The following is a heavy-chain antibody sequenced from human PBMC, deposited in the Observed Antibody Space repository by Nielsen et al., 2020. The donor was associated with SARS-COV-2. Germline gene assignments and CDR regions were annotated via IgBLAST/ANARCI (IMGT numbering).Heavy chain of an antibody. CDR3: AREPGLGWGMGAFDI. D-gene: IGHD3-16*01. CDR1: GFTFSDYY. V-gene: IGHV3-11*04. Sequence: GESLKISCAASGFTFSDYYMSWIRQAPGKGLEWVSYISSSGSTIYYADSVKGRFTISRDNSKNSLYLQMNSLRAEDTAVYYCAREPGLGWGMGAFDIWGQGTMVTVSS. CDR2: ISSSGSTI. J-gene: IGHJ3*02.